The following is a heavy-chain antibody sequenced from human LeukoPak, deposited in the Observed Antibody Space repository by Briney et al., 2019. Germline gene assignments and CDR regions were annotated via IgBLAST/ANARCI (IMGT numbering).Heavy chain of an antibody. V-gene: IGHV3-30*02. CDR2: IRYDGSNK. CDR3: AKGSKAVLFTRDHYMDV. Sequence: GGSLRLSCAASGFTFSSYDIHWVRQAPGKGLEWVAFIRYDGSNKYYADSVRGRFTISRDNSKNTLYLQMNSLRAEDTAVCFCAKGSKAVLFTRDHYMDVWGKGTTVTISS. J-gene: IGHJ6*03. CDR1: GFTFSSYD. D-gene: IGHD6-19*01.